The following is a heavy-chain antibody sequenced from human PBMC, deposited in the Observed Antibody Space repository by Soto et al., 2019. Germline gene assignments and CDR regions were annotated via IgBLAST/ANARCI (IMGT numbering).Heavy chain of an antibody. D-gene: IGHD1-26*01. V-gene: IGHV4-39*01. Sequence: SETLSLTCTVSGGSISSSTYFWGWIRQPPGKGLEWIGSIDYSGTTYYNTSPRTRATISVDTSKNQFSLMLTSVTAADTAVYYCARHSANSGSYSEYFQHWGQGTLVTVS. J-gene: IGHJ1*01. CDR1: GGSISSSTYF. CDR3: ARHSANSGSYSEYFQH. CDR2: IDYSGTT.